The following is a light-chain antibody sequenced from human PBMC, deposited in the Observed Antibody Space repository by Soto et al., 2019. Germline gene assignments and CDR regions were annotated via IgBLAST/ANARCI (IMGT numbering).Light chain of an antibody. CDR2: DAS. CDR1: KSVSSS. V-gene: IGKV3-11*01. J-gene: IGKJ4*01. Sequence: EIVLIQSPATLSLSPGERATLSCRASKSVSSSLAWYQQNPGQAPRLLIFDASNRATGIPVRFSGSGSGTDFTLTISSLEPEDFTVYYCQQHSNWPLTFGGGTRVEIK. CDR3: QQHSNWPLT.